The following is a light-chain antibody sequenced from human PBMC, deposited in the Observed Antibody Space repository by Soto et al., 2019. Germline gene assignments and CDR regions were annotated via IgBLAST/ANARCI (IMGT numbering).Light chain of an antibody. CDR1: SSDVGSYNL. Sequence: QSVLTQPASVSGSPGQSITISCTGTSSDVGSYNLVSWYQQHPGKAPKLMIYEGSKRPSGVSNRFSGSKSGNTASLTISGLQAEDEADYYCCSYEGSSTPYVFGTG. J-gene: IGLJ1*01. CDR3: CSYEGSSTPYV. V-gene: IGLV2-23*01. CDR2: EGS.